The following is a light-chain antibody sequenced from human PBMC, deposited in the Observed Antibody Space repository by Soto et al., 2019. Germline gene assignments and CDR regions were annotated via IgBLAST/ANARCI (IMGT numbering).Light chain of an antibody. CDR1: QSVSSHY. CDR2: GVS. J-gene: IGKJ5*01. Sequence: EIALTQSPGTLSLSPGEIATLCCRASQSVSSHYLAWYQQIPGQAPRLIIYGVSSRAAGIPDRFSGSGSGTDCTLTINRLEPEDFAVYYCQQYHNTPITFGQGTRLEIK. CDR3: QQYHNTPIT. V-gene: IGKV3-20*01.